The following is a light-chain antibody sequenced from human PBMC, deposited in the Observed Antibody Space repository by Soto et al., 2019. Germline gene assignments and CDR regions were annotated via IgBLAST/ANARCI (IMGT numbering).Light chain of an antibody. Sequence: EIVLTQSPGTLSLSPGERATLSCRASQSVTKNNLNWYQQKPGQAPRLLIYGTSNRATGIPDRFSGSGSGTDFSLTISSLEPGDLAVYYCQQYGSSPRTFGQGTKVDIK. CDR2: GTS. CDR3: QQYGSSPRT. V-gene: IGKV3-20*01. J-gene: IGKJ1*01. CDR1: QSVTKNN.